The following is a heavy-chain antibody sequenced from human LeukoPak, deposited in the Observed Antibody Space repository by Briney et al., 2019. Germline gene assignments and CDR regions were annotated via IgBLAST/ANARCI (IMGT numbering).Heavy chain of an antibody. CDR1: GGTFSSYA. CDR2: IIPIFGTA. V-gene: IGHV1-69*01. Sequence: ASVMVSCKASGGTFSSYAISWVRQAPGQGLEWMGGIIPIFGTADYAQKFQGRVTITADESTSTAYMELSSLRSEDTAVYYCARGGDFEPNYYYYGMDVWGQGTTVTVSS. J-gene: IGHJ6*02. CDR3: ARGGDFEPNYYYYGMDV. D-gene: IGHD3-3*01.